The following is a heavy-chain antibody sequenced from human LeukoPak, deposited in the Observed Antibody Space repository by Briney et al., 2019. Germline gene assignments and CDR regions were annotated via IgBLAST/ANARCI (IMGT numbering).Heavy chain of an antibody. V-gene: IGHV1-2*02. Sequence: ASVKVSCKASGYTFTGYYMHWVRQAPGQGLEWMGWINPNSGGTNYAQKFQGRVTMTRDTSISTAYMELSRLRSDDTAVYYCARAIGVEVGDYFDYWGQGTLVTVSS. CDR2: INPNSGGT. CDR3: ARAIGVEVGDYFDY. CDR1: GYTFTGYY. J-gene: IGHJ4*02. D-gene: IGHD2-15*01.